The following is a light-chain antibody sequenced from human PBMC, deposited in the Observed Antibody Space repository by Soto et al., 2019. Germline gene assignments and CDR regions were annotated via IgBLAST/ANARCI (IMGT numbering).Light chain of an antibody. CDR2: GSS. Sequence: EVVLTQSPGTLSLSPGERATLSCRASQSVSNNYFAWYQQKPGQAPRLLIFGSSDRATGIPDRFSGSGSATYFTLNISRPEAEDVEEYYCQQYGSSPPYTFGQGTKLEIK. CDR3: QQYGSSPPYT. V-gene: IGKV3-20*01. CDR1: QSVSNNY. J-gene: IGKJ2*01.